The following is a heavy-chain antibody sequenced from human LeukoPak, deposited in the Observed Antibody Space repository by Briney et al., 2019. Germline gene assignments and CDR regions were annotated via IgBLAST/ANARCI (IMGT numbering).Heavy chain of an antibody. CDR1: GFTFGNYG. CDR2: INWNGGST. J-gene: IGHJ5*02. Sequence: GGSLRLSCAASGFTFGNYGMSWVRQAPGKGLEWVSGINWNGGSTGYADSVEGRFTIFRDNAKNSLYLQMNSLRAEDTALYHCARDSSSGAYGSGSYGGRQVNWFDPWGQGTLVTVSS. CDR3: ARDSSSGAYGSGSYGGRQVNWFDP. D-gene: IGHD3-10*01. V-gene: IGHV3-20*01.